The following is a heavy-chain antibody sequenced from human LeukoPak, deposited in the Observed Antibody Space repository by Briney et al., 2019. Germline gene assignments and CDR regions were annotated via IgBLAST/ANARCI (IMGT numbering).Heavy chain of an antibody. D-gene: IGHD3-10*01. CDR2: INHSGST. V-gene: IGHV4-34*01. CDR1: GFTFSSYS. Sequence: GSLRLSCAASGFTFSSYSMNWVRQPPGKGLEWIGEINHSGSTNYNPSLKSRVIIIIDTPKNHFSLTLSSVTAADTAVYYCARSDGYGLVGIWGQGTMVTVSS. CDR3: ARSDGYGLVGI. J-gene: IGHJ3*02.